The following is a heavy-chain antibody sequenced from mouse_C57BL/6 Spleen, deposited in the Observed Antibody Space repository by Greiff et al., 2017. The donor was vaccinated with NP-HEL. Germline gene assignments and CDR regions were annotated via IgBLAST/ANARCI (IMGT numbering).Heavy chain of an antibody. J-gene: IGHJ3*01. D-gene: IGHD2-4*01. CDR3: TRDRSYDSAWFAY. CDR2: ISSGGDYI. CDR1: GFTFSSYA. Sequence: EVKLMESGEGLVKPGGSLKLSCAASGFTFSSYAMSWVRQTPEKRLEWVAYISSGGDYIYYADTVQGRFTISRDNARNTLYLQMSSLKSEDTAMYYCTRDRSYDSAWFAYWGQGTLVTVSA. V-gene: IGHV5-9-1*02.